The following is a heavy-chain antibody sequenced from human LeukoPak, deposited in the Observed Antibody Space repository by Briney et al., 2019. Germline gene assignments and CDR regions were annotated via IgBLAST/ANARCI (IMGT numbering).Heavy chain of an antibody. CDR2: IYYSGST. D-gene: IGHD6-19*01. Sequence: SETLSLTCTVSGGSISSSSYYWGWIRQPPGKGLEWIGSIYYSGSTYYNPSLKSRVTISVDTSKNQFSLKLSSVTAADTAVYYCARHLGYSSGWYCFDYWGQGTLVTVSS. CDR3: ARHLGYSSGWYCFDY. V-gene: IGHV4-39*01. J-gene: IGHJ4*02. CDR1: GGSISSSSYY.